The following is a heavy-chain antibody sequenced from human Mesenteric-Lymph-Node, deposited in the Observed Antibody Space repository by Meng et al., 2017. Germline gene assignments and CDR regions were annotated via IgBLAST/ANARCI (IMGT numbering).Heavy chain of an antibody. V-gene: IGHV1-18*01. D-gene: IGHD1-26*01. CDR3: AREGSLRLGGIVPDVFDI. CDR2: ISAYNGNR. Sequence: ASVKVSCQDSGCTFSSYAISWVRQARGQGLEWMGWISAYNGNRNDAQKVKGRVTMTTDTSTSTAYMELESLRSDDTAIYYCAREGSLRLGGIVPDVFDIWGQGTMVTVSS. J-gene: IGHJ3*02. CDR1: GCTFSSYA.